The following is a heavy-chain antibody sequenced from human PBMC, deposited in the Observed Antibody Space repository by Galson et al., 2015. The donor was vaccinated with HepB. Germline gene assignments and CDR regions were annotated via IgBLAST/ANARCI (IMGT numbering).Heavy chain of an antibody. J-gene: IGHJ4*02. D-gene: IGHD3-10*01. CDR3: ARDESVLGDAIWFGEAIFDY. Sequence: QSGAEVKKPGASVKVSCKASGYTFTTYGLSWVRQAPGQGLEWMGWISAYNGNTNYAQKLQGRVTMTTDTSTSTAYMELRSLRSDDTAVYYCARDESVLGDAIWFGEAIFDYWGQGTLVTVSS. CDR1: GYTFTTYG. V-gene: IGHV1-18*04. CDR2: ISAYNGNT.